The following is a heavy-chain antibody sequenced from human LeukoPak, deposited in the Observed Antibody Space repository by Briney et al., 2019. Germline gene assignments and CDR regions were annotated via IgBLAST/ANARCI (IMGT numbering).Heavy chain of an antibody. Sequence: GGSLRLSCAAPGFTFSSYSMNWVRQAPGKGLEWVSSISSSSSYIYYADSVKGRFTISRDNAKNSLCLQMNSLRAEDTALYYCAKGYGSGWYDNWFDSWGQGTLVTVSS. CDR3: AKGYGSGWYDNWFDS. V-gene: IGHV3-21*04. D-gene: IGHD6-19*01. CDR1: GFTFSSYS. CDR2: ISSSSSYI. J-gene: IGHJ5*01.